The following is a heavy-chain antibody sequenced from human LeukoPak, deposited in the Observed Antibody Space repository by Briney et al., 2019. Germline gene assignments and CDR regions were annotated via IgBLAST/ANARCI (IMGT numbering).Heavy chain of an antibody. CDR3: ARREPQGCSGTSCFAGPVGH. J-gene: IGHJ4*02. Sequence: GGSLRLSCAASGFTFSSYSMNWVRLAPGKGLEWVSSISGTSDYIYYADSVKGRFTISRDNGQNSLYLQMNSLRAEDTAVYYCARREPQGCSGTSCFAGPVGHWGQGTLVTVSS. CDR1: GFTFSSYS. CDR2: ISGTSDYI. V-gene: IGHV3-21*06. D-gene: IGHD2-2*01.